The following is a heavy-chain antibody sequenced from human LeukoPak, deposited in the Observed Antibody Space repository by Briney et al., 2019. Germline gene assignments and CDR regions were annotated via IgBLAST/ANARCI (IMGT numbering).Heavy chain of an antibody. CDR1: GGSFSGYY. CDR3: ARGGWLVPSRWFDP. CDR2: INHSGSP. V-gene: IGHV4-34*01. Sequence: SETLSLTCAVYGGSFSGYYWSWIRQPPGRGREWIGEINHSGSPNYNPSLKSRVTISVETSKKQFSRKLSSVAAADTAVYYCARGGWLVPSRWFDPWGQGTLVTVSS. D-gene: IGHD6-19*01. J-gene: IGHJ5*02.